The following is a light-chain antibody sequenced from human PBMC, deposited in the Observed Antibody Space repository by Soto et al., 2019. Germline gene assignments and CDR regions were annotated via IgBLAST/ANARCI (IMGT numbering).Light chain of an antibody. J-gene: IGLJ1*01. V-gene: IGLV2-14*01. CDR2: EVS. CDR3: SSYTSSSLDV. CDR1: SSDVGGYNY. Sequence: QSALTQPASVSGSPGQSITISCTGTSSDVGGYNYVSWYQQHPGKAPKLMIYEVSNRPSGVSNRFSGSKSGNTASLTSSGLQAEDEADYYCSSYTSSSLDVFGTGTKVTVL.